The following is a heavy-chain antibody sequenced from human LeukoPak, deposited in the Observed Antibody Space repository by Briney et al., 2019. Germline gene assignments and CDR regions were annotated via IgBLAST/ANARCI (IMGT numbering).Heavy chain of an antibody. D-gene: IGHD3-3*01. CDR2: IYHSGST. J-gene: IGHJ5*02. V-gene: IGHV4-38-2*01. Sequence: SETLSLTCAVPGYSISSGYYWGWIRQPPGKGLEWIGSIYHSGSTYYNPSLKSRVTISVDTSKNQFSLKLSSVTAADTAVYYCARHDADYDFWSGYYTRWFDPWGQGTLVTVAS. CDR1: GYSISSGYY. CDR3: ARHDADYDFWSGYYTRWFDP.